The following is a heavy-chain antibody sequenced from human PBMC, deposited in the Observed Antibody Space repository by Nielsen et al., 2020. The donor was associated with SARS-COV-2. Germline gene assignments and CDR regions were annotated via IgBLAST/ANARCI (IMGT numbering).Heavy chain of an antibody. D-gene: IGHD5-18*01. J-gene: IGHJ4*02. V-gene: IGHV3-23*01. Sequence: GGSLRLSCAASGFTFTSHVMSWVRQAPGKGPEWVSGIIGGGGRTYYAESVKGRFTISRDNSKNTVSLQMNSLRAEDTAVYYCAKGWGGYSYGYVFDHWGQGSLVTVSS. CDR1: GFTFTSHV. CDR3: AKGWGGYSYGYVFDH. CDR2: IIGGGGRT.